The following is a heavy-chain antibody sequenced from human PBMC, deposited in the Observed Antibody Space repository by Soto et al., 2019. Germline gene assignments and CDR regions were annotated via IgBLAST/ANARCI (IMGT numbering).Heavy chain of an antibody. CDR2: IYYSGST. V-gene: IGHV4-31*03. Sequence: SCTVSGGSISSGCYYWSWIRQHPGKGLEWIGYIYYSGSTYYNPSLKSRVTISVDTSKNQFSLKLSSVTAADTAVYYCASAGRQLWFGELPFDYWGQGTLVTVSS. D-gene: IGHD3-10*01. J-gene: IGHJ4*02. CDR3: ASAGRQLWFGELPFDY. CDR1: GGSISSGCYY.